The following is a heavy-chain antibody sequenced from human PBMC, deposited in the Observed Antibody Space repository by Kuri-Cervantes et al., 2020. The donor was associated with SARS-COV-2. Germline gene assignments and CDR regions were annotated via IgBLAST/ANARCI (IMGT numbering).Heavy chain of an antibody. CDR1: GDSISSCGYY. J-gene: IGHJ4*02. Sequence: SETLSLTCTVSGDSISSCGYYWSWIRQPPGKGLEWIGEINHSGSTNYNPSLKSRVTISVDTSKNQFSLKLSSVTAADTAVYYCARQAPLQQLALDYWGQGTLVTVSS. CDR3: ARQAPLQQLALDY. D-gene: IGHD6-13*01. CDR2: INHSGST. V-gene: IGHV4-39*01.